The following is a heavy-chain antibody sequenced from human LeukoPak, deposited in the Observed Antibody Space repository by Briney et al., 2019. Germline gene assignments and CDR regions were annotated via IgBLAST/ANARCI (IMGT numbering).Heavy chain of an antibody. Sequence: TGGSLRLSCAASRFTFSSYGIHWVRQAPGKGLEWVTFIQYDGSNKYYADSVKGRFTISRDNSKNTLYLQMNSLRAEDTAVYYCAKDFALLGYCSGGTCHAGDSWGQGTLVTVSS. V-gene: IGHV3-30*02. D-gene: IGHD2-15*01. CDR1: RFTFSSYG. J-gene: IGHJ4*02. CDR3: AKDFALLGYCSGGTCHAGDS. CDR2: IQYDGSNK.